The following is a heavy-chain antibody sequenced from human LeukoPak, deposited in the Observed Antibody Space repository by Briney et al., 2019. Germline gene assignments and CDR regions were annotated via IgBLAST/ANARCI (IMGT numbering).Heavy chain of an antibody. J-gene: IGHJ4*02. V-gene: IGHV3-30*04. CDR3: ARTEVLPDYYDNSGGFDY. CDR2: ISYDGSSK. CDR1: GFTFSTYA. Sequence: GRSLRLSCAASGFTFSTYAMHWVRQAPGKGLEWVAVISYDGSSKYYADSVKGRFTISRDNSKNTLYLQMNSLRAEDTAVYYCARTEVLPDYYDNSGGFDYWGQGILVTVSS. D-gene: IGHD3-22*01.